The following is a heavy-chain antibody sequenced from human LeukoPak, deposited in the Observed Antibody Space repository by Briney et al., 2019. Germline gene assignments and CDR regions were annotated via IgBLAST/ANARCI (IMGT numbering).Heavy chain of an antibody. CDR3: ARLAYSGSYNYYYYMDV. J-gene: IGHJ6*03. CDR1: GGSISSYY. D-gene: IGHD1-26*01. Sequence: SETLSLTCTVSGGSISSYYWSWIRQPPGKGLEWIGYIYTSGSTNYNPSLKSRVTISVDTSKNQFSLKLSSVTAADTDVYYCARLAYSGSYNYYYYMDVWGKGTTVTVSS. V-gene: IGHV4-4*09. CDR2: IYTSGST.